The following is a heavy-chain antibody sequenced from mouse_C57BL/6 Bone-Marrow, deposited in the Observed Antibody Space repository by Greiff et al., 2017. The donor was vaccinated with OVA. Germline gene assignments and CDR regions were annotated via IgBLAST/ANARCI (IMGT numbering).Heavy chain of an antibody. Sequence: VQLQQSGPVLVKPGASVKMSCKASGYTFTDYYMNWVKQSHGKSLEWIGVINPYNGGTSYNQTFKGKATLTVDKSSSTAYMELNSLTSEDSAVYYCARSYGSSAMDYWGKGTSVTVSS. CDR2: INPYNGGT. J-gene: IGHJ4*01. V-gene: IGHV1-19*01. D-gene: IGHD1-1*01. CDR1: GYTFTDYY. CDR3: ARSYGSSAMDY.